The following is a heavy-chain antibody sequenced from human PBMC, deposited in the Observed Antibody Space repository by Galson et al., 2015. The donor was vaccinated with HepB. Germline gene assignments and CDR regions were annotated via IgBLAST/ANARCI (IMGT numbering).Heavy chain of an antibody. J-gene: IGHJ4*02. CDR1: GFTFDDYT. V-gene: IGHV3-43*01. Sequence: SLRLSCAASGFTFDDYTMHWVRQAPGKGLEWVSLITWDGGRTYYADSVKGRFTISRDNSKSSLYLQMNSLRSEDTALYYCAKPDYGDSFFDYWGQGTLVTLSS. CDR3: AKPDYGDSFFDY. D-gene: IGHD4-17*01. CDR2: ITWDGGRT.